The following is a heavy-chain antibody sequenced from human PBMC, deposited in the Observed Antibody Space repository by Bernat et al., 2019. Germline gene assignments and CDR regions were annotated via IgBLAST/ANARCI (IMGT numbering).Heavy chain of an antibody. V-gene: IGHV3-33*01. CDR2: IWYDGSNK. D-gene: IGHD3-3*01. Sequence: QVQLVESGGGVVQPGRSLRLSCAASGFTFSSYGMHWVRQAPGKGLEWVAVIWYDGSNKYYADSVKGRFTISRENSKNTLYLQMNSLRAEDTAVYYCARDGYYDFWSGYTYYFDYWGQGTVVTVSS. J-gene: IGHJ4*02. CDR3: ARDGYYDFWSGYTYYFDY. CDR1: GFTFSSYG.